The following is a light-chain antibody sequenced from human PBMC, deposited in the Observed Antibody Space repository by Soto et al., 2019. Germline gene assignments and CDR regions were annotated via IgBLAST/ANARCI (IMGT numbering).Light chain of an antibody. J-gene: IGLJ1*01. CDR1: SSDVGGYNY. Sequence: QSALTQPASVSGSPGQSITISCTGTSSDVGGYNYVSWYQQHPGKAPKLMIYDVSNRPSGVSNRSSGSKSGNTASLTISGLQAEDEADYHCSSYTSSSTRYYVFGTGTKVTVL. CDR3: SSYTSSSTRYYV. CDR2: DVS. V-gene: IGLV2-14*01.